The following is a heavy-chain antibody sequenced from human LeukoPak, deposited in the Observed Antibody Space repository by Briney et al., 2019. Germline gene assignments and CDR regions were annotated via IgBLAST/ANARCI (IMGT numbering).Heavy chain of an antibody. V-gene: IGHV4-59*01. CDR3: ARDHSSGWYRGAFDI. Sequence: SETLSLTCTVSGGSISSYYWSWIRQPPGKGLEWIGYIYYSGSTNYNPSLKSRVTISVDTSKNRFSLKLSSVTAADTAMYYCARDHSSGWYRGAFDIWGQGTRLTVSS. CDR2: IYYSGST. J-gene: IGHJ3*02. D-gene: IGHD6-13*01. CDR1: GGSISSYY.